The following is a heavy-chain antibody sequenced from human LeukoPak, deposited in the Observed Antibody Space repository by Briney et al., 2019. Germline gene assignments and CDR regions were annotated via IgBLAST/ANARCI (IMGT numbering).Heavy chain of an antibody. D-gene: IGHD4-17*01. V-gene: IGHV3-33*01. CDR2: IWYDGSNK. J-gene: IGHJ2*01. CDR1: GFTFSSYG. CDR3: ARDGVDATVTTSWYFDL. Sequence: GGSLRLSCAASGFTFSSYGMHWVRQAPGKGLEWVAVIWYDGSNKYYADSVKGRLTISRDNSKNTLYLQMNSLRAEDTAVYYCARDGVDATVTTSWYFDLWGRGTLVTVSS.